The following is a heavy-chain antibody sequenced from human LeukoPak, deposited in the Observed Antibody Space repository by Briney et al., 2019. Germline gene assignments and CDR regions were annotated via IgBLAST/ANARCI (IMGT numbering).Heavy chain of an antibody. CDR2: IYPGDSDT. CDR3: ARKYYYGSGSKYNWFDP. V-gene: IGHV5-51*01. Sequence: GESLKIPCKGSGYSFTSYWIGWVRQMPGKGLEWMGIIYPGDSDTRYSPSFQGQVTISADKSISTAYLQWSSLKASDTAMYYCARKYYYGSGSKYNWFDPWGQGTLVTVSS. D-gene: IGHD3-10*01. J-gene: IGHJ5*02. CDR1: GYSFTSYW.